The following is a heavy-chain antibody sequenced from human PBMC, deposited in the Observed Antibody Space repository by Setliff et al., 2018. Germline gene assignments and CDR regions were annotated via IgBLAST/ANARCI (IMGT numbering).Heavy chain of an antibody. CDR3: AKEYVVISFVRNSHQHYGMDV. D-gene: IGHD2-21*01. Sequence: SETLSLTCTVSGASLSSGSYYWSWVRQSAGKGPEWIGHIYTNGATNYSPSLKSRVSISADTSKNVLSLRLTSVTAADTAVYYCAKEYVVISFVRNSHQHYGMDVWGQGTAGTVSS. J-gene: IGHJ6*02. CDR1: GASLSSGSYY. CDR2: IYTNGAT. V-gene: IGHV4-61*09.